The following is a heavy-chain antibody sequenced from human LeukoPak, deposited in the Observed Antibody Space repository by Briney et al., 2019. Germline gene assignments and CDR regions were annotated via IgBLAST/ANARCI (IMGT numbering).Heavy chain of an antibody. CDR3: AGQKAEMATIEDAFDI. D-gene: IGHD5-24*01. Sequence: GGSLRLSCAASGFIFTDYYMSWIRQAPGRGLEWVSYISISGNYISYAASVQGRFTISRDNAKNSVYLQMNSLRAEDTAVYYCAGQKAEMATIEDAFDIWGQGTMVTVSS. J-gene: IGHJ3*02. CDR1: GFIFTDYY. CDR2: ISISGNYI. V-gene: IGHV3-11*01.